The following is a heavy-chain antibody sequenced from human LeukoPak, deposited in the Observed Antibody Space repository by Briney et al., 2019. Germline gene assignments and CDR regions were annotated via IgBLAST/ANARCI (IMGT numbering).Heavy chain of an antibody. D-gene: IGHD6-13*01. V-gene: IGHV4-59*01. Sequence: PSETLSLTCTVSGGSISSYYWSWIRQPPGKGLEWIGYIYYSGSTNYNPSLKSRVTISVDTSKNQFSLKLSSVTAADTAVYYCARVEKGRAAAGINYWGQGTLVTVSS. J-gene: IGHJ4*02. CDR3: ARVEKGRAAAGINY. CDR1: GGSISSYY. CDR2: IYYSGST.